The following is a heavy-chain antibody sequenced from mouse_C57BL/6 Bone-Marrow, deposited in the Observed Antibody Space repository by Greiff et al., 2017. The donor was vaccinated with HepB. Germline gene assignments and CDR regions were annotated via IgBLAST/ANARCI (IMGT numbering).Heavy chain of an antibody. CDR2: ISNGGGST. V-gene: IGHV5-12*01. D-gene: IGHD1-1*01. Sequence: DVKLVESGGGLVQPGGSLKLSCAASGFTFSDYYMYWVRQTPEKRLEWVAYISNGGGSTYYPDTVKGRFTISRDNAKNTLYLQMSRLKSEDTAMYYCARPRIYYYGSSYAWFAYWGQGTLVTVSA. J-gene: IGHJ3*01. CDR3: ARPRIYYYGSSYAWFAY. CDR1: GFTFSDYY.